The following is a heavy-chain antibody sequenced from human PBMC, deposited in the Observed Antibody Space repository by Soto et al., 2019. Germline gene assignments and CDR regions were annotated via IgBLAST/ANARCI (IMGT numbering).Heavy chain of an antibody. J-gene: IGHJ3*02. CDR2: IYSAGDT. D-gene: IGHD4-17*01. Sequence: EVQLVESGGGLIQSGGSLRLSCAASGFTVSRNFMSWVRQAPGKGLEWVSLIYSAGDTSYADSVKGRFIISRDTSKNTLYLQMNSLRAEDTAIYYFAGVYGDFAFDAFDIWGQGTMVTVSS. CDR1: GFTVSRNF. CDR3: AGVYGDFAFDAFDI. V-gene: IGHV3-53*01.